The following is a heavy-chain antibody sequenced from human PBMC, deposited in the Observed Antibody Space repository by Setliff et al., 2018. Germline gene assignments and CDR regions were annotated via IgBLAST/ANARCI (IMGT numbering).Heavy chain of an antibody. CDR2: FYYTGTA. CDR3: ARHEFVGGYYGSVTYRHFDY. V-gene: IGHV4-39*01. J-gene: IGHJ4*02. Sequence: SETLSLTCTVSGDSISSTSYQWGWVRQPPGKGLEWIGSFYYTGTAYYNPSLKSRVTISVDTSKNQFSLQVTSLAATDTALYFCARHEFVGGYYGSVTYRHFDYWGQGILVTVSS. CDR1: GDSISSTSYQ. D-gene: IGHD3-10*01.